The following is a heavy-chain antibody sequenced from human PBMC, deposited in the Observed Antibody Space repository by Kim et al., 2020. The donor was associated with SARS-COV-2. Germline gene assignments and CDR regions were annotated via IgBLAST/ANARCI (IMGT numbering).Heavy chain of an antibody. Sequence: GESLKISCKGSGYSFTSYWISWVRQMPGKGLEWMGRIDPSDSYTNYSPSFQGHVTISADKSISTAYLQWSSLKASDTAMYYCARLSGILQYQDSKDYWGQGTLVTVSS. CDR1: GYSFTSYW. D-gene: IGHD4-4*01. CDR3: ARLSGILQYQDSKDY. CDR2: IDPSDSYT. J-gene: IGHJ4*02. V-gene: IGHV5-10-1*01.